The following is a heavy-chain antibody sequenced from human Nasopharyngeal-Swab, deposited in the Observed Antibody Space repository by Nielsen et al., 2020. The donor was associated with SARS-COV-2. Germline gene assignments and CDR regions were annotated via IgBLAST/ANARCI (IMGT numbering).Heavy chain of an antibody. D-gene: IGHD2-2*01. V-gene: IGHV1-46*01. CDR2: INPSGGSP. CDR1: CFTFTNYY. J-gene: IGHJ4*02. Sequence: ASVKVSCKASCFTFTNYYIHWVRQAPGQGLEWMAIINPSGGSPTYAQRFQGRVTMTCDTSTGTVYMEISSLRFDDTAVYYCARDPMMCRSTSCAFDHWGQGTLVTVSS. CDR3: ARDPMMCRSTSCAFDH.